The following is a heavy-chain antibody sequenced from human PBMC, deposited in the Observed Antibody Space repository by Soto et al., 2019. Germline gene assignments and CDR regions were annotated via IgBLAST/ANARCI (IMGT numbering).Heavy chain of an antibody. V-gene: IGHV1-2*02. CDR2: INPNNGGS. Sequence: QVQVVQSGPEVKKPGASVKVSCKASGYTLTDYYMHWVRQAPGQGLEWMGWINPNNGGSKSAQKFQDRVTMISDTSISTAYLDLSRLTSDDTAVYYCARAGVAASGSGEYAMDVW. J-gene: IGHJ6*01. D-gene: IGHD6-13*01. CDR3: ARAGVAASGSGEYAMDV. CDR1: GYTLTDYY.